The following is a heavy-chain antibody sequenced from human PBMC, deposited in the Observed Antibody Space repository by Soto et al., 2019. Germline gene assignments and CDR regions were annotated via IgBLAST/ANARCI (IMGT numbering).Heavy chain of an antibody. CDR3: ATTYSSSWYGAFDL. CDR2: INAGNSNT. J-gene: IGHJ3*01. V-gene: IGHV1-3*01. Sequence: QVQLVQSGAEVKKPGASVKVSCKASGYTFTSYAMHWVRQAPGQRLEWMGWINAGNSNTKYSQRFQGRVTITRDTSASIAYMELSSLRSEDTAVYYCATTYSSSWYGAFDLWGQGTRVTVSS. D-gene: IGHD6-13*01. CDR1: GYTFTSYA.